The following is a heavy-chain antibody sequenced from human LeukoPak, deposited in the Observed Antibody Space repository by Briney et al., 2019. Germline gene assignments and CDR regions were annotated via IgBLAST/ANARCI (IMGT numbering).Heavy chain of an antibody. CDR1: GFTFSDYY. CDR2: ITRSGTTI. Sequence: GGSLRLSRAASGFTFSDYYMSWIRQARGKGLEWVAYITRSGTTIYYADSVKGRFTISRDNAKNSLYLQMNSLRAEDTAVYYCARDRIQLWPSPDYWGQGTLVTVSS. V-gene: IGHV3-11*04. J-gene: IGHJ4*02. D-gene: IGHD5-18*01. CDR3: ARDRIQLWPSPDY.